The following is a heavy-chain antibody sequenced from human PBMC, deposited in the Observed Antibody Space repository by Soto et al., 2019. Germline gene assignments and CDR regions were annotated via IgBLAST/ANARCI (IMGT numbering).Heavy chain of an antibody. Sequence: AAVKVSCKASGYTFTSYDINWVRQATGQGLEWMGCMNPNSGNTGYAQKFQGRVTMTRNTSISTAYMELSSLRSEDTAVYYCARVGQQQLIDPGKDLYYYYGMDVWGQGATVTVSS. J-gene: IGHJ6*02. CDR1: GYTFTSYD. CDR2: MNPNSGNT. CDR3: ARVGQQQLIDPGKDLYYYYGMDV. D-gene: IGHD6-13*01. V-gene: IGHV1-8*01.